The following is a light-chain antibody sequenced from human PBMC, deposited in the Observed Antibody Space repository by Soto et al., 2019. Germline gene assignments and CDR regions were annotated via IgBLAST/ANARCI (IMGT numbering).Light chain of an antibody. CDR1: QSISNW. CDR2: DAS. CDR3: QQYNCHWYT. Sequence: DIPMTQSPSTLSASVGDRVTITCRASQSISNWLAWYQQKPGKAPNLLIYDASSLKSGVPSRFSGSGSGAEFTLTISSLQLDVFATYYCQQYNCHWYTFGQGTKLEIK. V-gene: IGKV1-5*01. J-gene: IGKJ2*01.